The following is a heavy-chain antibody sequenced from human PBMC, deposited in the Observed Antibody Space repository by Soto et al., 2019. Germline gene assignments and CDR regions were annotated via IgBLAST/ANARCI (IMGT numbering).Heavy chain of an antibody. V-gene: IGHV3-23*01. J-gene: IGHJ2*01. CDR1: GFTFSSYA. CDR3: ARDTIVATIMGWYFDL. D-gene: IGHD5-12*01. CDR2: ISGRGVST. Sequence: GGSLRLSCAASGFTFSSYAMSWVRQAPGKGLEWVSAISGRGVSTYYADSVKGRFTISRYNSKNTLYLQMNSLRAEDTAVYYCARDTIVATIMGWYFDLWGRGTLVTVSS.